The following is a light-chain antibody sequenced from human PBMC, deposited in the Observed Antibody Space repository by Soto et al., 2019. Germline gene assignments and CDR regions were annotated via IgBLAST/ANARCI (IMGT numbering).Light chain of an antibody. CDR1: SSDVGGYNY. CDR3: SSYTSSSTYV. J-gene: IGLJ1*01. V-gene: IGLV2-14*01. CDR2: DVS. Sequence: CGLPQPASVSVSPGRAITISCTGTSSDVGGYNYVSWYQQHPGKAPKLMIYDVSNRPSGVSNRFSGSKSGNTASLTISGLQAEDEADYYCSSYTSSSTYVFGTGTKVTVL.